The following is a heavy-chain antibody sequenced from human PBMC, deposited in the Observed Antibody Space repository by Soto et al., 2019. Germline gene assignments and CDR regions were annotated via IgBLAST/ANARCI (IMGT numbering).Heavy chain of an antibody. Sequence: GGSLRLSCSASGFTFSSYAMTWVRQAPGKGLEWVSAISGSGGSTFYADSVKGRFTISRDNSKNTLYLQTNSLRAEDTAVYYCAKDSPRIAQAGKFFDYWGQGTRVTVSS. CDR3: AKDSPRIAQAGKFFDY. D-gene: IGHD6-13*01. V-gene: IGHV3-23*01. CDR2: ISGSGGST. J-gene: IGHJ4*02. CDR1: GFTFSSYA.